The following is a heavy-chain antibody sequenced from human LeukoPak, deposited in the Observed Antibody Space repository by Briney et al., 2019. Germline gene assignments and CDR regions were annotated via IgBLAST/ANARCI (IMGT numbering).Heavy chain of an antibody. Sequence: PGGPLRLSCAASGFTFSSTSMSWVRQAPGKGLEWVASINHNGNVNYYVDSVKGRFTISRDNAKNSLYLQMSNLRAEDTAVYFCARGGGLDVWGQGATVTVSS. CDR1: GFTFSSTS. CDR2: INHNGNVN. V-gene: IGHV3-7*03. J-gene: IGHJ6*02. CDR3: ARGGGLDV. D-gene: IGHD3-16*01.